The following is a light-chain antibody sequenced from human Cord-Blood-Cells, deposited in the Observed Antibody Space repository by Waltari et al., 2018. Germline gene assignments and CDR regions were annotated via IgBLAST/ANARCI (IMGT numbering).Light chain of an antibody. CDR1: ALPKQY. Sequence: SSELTQPPSVSVSPGQPARITCSGDALPKQYAYWYQQKPGQAPVLVIYKDSERPSGIPERFSGSSSGTTVTLTISGVQAEDEADYYCQSADSSGTYYVFGTGTKVTVL. CDR2: KDS. CDR3: QSADSSGTYYV. V-gene: IGLV3-25*03. J-gene: IGLJ1*01.